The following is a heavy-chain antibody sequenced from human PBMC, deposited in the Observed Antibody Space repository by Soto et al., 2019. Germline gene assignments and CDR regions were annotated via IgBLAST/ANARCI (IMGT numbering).Heavy chain of an antibody. J-gene: IGHJ4*02. CDR3: AIDTHNAYRADH. CDR2: IHPDGAT. V-gene: IGHV3-66*01. D-gene: IGHD2-2*01. Sequence: EQLVESGGGLVQPGESMRLSCAASGFTVNIDYMSWVRQAPGKGLEWVSLIHPDGATSYADSVKGRFIVSRDNSKSTLYLLMNSLRVEDTAIYYWAIDTHNAYRADHWGQGIMVTVSS. CDR1: GFTVNIDY.